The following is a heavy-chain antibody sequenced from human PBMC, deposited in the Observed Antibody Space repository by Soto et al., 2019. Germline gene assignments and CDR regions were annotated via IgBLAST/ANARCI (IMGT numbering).Heavy chain of an antibody. D-gene: IGHD7-27*01. V-gene: IGHV1-69*01. CDR2: VIPIFGTA. J-gene: IGHJ4*01. Sequence: QVQLVQSGAEVTKPGSSVKVSCKASGGTFSSYAISWVRQAPGQGLEWMGGVIPIFGTANYAQKFQGRIKNTADDSTSIAYMELGSPGSEDTGVYGCAIRLGGPNTHYFCSWGQGNPVTVS. CDR1: GGTFSSYA. CDR3: AIRLGGPNTHYFCS.